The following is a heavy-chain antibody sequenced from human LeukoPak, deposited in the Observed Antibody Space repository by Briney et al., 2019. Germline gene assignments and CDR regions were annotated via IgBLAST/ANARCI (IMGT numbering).Heavy chain of an antibody. CDR1: GFTFSSYS. V-gene: IGHV3-48*02. D-gene: IGHD2-8*02. CDR3: ARGGSILVVYEDHFDY. CDR2: ISSSSSTI. J-gene: IGHJ4*02. Sequence: GGSLRLSCAASGFTFSSYSMNWVRQAPGKGLEWVSYISSSSSTIYYADSVKGRFTISRDNAMNSLYLQMNSLRDEDTAVYYCARGGSILVVYEDHFDYWGQGTLVIVSS.